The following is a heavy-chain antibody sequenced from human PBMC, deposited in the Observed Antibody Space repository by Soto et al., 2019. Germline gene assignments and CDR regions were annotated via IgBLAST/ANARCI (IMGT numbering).Heavy chain of an antibody. CDR2: ISGSGGST. D-gene: IGHD3-16*02. CDR1: GFTFSSYA. J-gene: IGHJ3*02. CDR3: AKDSMITFGGVIVQGAFDI. V-gene: IGHV3-23*01. Sequence: GGSLRLSCAASGFTFSSYAMSWVRQAPGKGLEWVSAISGSGGSTYYADSVKGRFTISRDNSKNTLYLQMNSLRAEDTAVYYCAKDSMITFGGVIVQGAFDIWGQGTMVTVSS.